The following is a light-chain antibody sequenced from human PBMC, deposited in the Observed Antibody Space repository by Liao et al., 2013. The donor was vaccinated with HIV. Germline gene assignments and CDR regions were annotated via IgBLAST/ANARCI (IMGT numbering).Light chain of an antibody. CDR3: QAWDRSSYV. CDR2: QDS. J-gene: IGLJ1*01. Sequence: SYELTQPPSVSVSPGQTASITCSGDKLGNKFACWYQQKPGQSPVLVIYQDSKRPSGIPERFSGSNSGNTATLTISRVEAGDEADYYCQAWDRSSYVFGTGTKVTVL. CDR1: KLGNKF. V-gene: IGLV3-1*01.